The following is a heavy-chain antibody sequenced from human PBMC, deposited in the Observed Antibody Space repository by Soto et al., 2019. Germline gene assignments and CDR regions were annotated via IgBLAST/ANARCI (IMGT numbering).Heavy chain of an antibody. Sequence: ASVKVSCKASGYTFTSYDINWVRQATGQGLEWMGWMNPNSGNTGYAQKFQGRVTMTRSTSISTAYMELSSLRSEDTAVYYCARGQGGYDTKLDYWGQGTDYVNYWGQGTLVT. CDR1: GYTFTSYD. V-gene: IGHV1-8*01. CDR2: MNPNSGNT. J-gene: IGHJ4*02. CDR3: ARGQGGYDTKLDYWGQGTDYVNY. D-gene: IGHD5-12*01.